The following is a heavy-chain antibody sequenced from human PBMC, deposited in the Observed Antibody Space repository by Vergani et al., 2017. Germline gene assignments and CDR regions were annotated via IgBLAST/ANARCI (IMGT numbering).Heavy chain of an antibody. Sequence: QITLKESGPTLVKPTQTLTLTCTFSGFSLSTSGVGVGWIRQPPGKALEWIALIYWDADKRYSPSLKSRLTITKYTSKNQVALTMTNMDPVDTATYYCAHRLGYCSGGSCYHLFDYWGQGTLVTVSS. V-gene: IGHV2-5*02. CDR3: AHRLGYCSGGSCYHLFDY. CDR2: IYWDADK. D-gene: IGHD2-15*01. J-gene: IGHJ4*02. CDR1: GFSLSTSGVG.